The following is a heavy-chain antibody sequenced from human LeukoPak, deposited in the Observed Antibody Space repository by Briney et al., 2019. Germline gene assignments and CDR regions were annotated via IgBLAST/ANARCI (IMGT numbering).Heavy chain of an antibody. J-gene: IGHJ6*02. CDR2: IKQDESEI. CDR3: ARGVNRPNYYYYGMDV. D-gene: IGHD4-11*01. V-gene: IGHV3-7*01. Sequence: GGSLRLSCVASGFTFSNYWMSWVRQAPGKGLEWVANIKQDESEIYYVGSVKGRFTISRDNAKSSLYLQMNSLRAEDTAMYYCARGVNRPNYYYYGMDVWGQGTTVTVSS. CDR1: GFTFSNYW.